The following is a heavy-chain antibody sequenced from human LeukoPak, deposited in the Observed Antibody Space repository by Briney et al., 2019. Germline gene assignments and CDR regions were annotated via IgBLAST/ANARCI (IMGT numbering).Heavy chain of an antibody. V-gene: IGHV3-23*01. Sequence: GGSLRLSCAASGFTFSSYAMSWVRQAPGKGLEWVSTISGSGGSTYYADSVKGRFTISRDNSKNTLYLQMNSLRAEDTAVYYCAKDVALYGSGSYFDYWGQGTLVTVSS. CDR3: AKDVALYGSGSYFDY. CDR1: GFTFSSYA. CDR2: ISGSGGST. D-gene: IGHD3-10*01. J-gene: IGHJ4*02.